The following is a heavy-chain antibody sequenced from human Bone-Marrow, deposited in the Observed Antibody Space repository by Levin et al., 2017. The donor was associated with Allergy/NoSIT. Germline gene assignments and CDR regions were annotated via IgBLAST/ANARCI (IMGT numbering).Heavy chain of an antibody. Sequence: PGGSLRLSCAASGFTFSSYGMHWVRQAPGKGLEWVAVIWYDGSNKYYADSVKGRFTISRDNSKNTLYLQMNSLRAEDTAVYYCARDRRWLQLQSTYFDYWGQGTLVTVSS. CDR3: ARDRRWLQLQSTYFDY. V-gene: IGHV3-33*01. CDR1: GFTFSSYG. J-gene: IGHJ4*02. CDR2: IWYDGSNK. D-gene: IGHD5-24*01.